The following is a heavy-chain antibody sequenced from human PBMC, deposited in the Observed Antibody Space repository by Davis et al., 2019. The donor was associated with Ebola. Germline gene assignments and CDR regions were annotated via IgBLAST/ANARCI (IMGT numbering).Heavy chain of an antibody. J-gene: IGHJ3*02. CDR1: GFTFSSYW. CDR2: IKQDGSEK. Sequence: GESLKISCAASGFTFSSYWMSWVRQAPGKGLEWVANIKQDGSEKYYVDSVKGRFTISRDNSKNTLYLQMNSLRAEDTAVYYCAREALNCSGGSCYWAFDIWGQGKNVNGSS. CDR3: AREALNCSGGSCYWAFDI. D-gene: IGHD2-15*01. V-gene: IGHV3-7*03.